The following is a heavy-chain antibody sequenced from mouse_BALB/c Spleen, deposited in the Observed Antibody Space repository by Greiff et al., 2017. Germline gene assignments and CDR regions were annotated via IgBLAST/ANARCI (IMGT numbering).Heavy chain of an antibody. CDR1: GFSLTGYG. D-gene: IGHD1-1*01. CDR2: IWGDGST. J-gene: IGHJ4*01. V-gene: IGHV2-6-7*01. CDR3: ARDRGIFYYYGSSYVGYYAMDY. Sequence: QVQLQQSGPGLVAPSQSLSITCTVSGFSLTGYGVNWVRQPPGKGLEWLGMIWGDGSTDYNSALKSRLSISKDNSKSQVFLKMNSLQTDDTARYYCARDRGIFYYYGSSYVGYYAMDYWGQGTSVTVSS.